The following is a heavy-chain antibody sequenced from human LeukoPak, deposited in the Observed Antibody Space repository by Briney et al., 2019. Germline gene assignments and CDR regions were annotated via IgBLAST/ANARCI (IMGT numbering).Heavy chain of an antibody. CDR3: ARVTGYSSGWTYYYYMDV. CDR2: ISSSGSTI. CDR1: GFTFSSYE. D-gene: IGHD6-19*01. Sequence: GGSLRLSCAASGFTFSSYEMNWVRQAPGKGLEWVSYISSSGSTIYYADSVKGRFTISRDNAKNSLYLQMNSLRAEDTAVYYCARVTGYSSGWTYYYYMDVWAKGPRSPSP. J-gene: IGHJ6*03. V-gene: IGHV3-48*03.